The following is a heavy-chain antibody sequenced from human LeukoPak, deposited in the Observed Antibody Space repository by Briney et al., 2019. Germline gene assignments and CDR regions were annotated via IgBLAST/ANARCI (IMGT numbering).Heavy chain of an antibody. V-gene: IGHV4-59*01. CDR1: GGSISSYY. D-gene: IGHD2-21*01. CDR3: ARAVWNYFDY. J-gene: IGHJ4*02. Sequence: SETLSLTCTVSGGSISSYYWSWIRQPPGKGLEWIGYIYYSGSTNYNPSLKSRVSISVDTSKNQFSLKLSSVTAADTAVYYCARAVWNYFDYWGQGTLVTVSS. CDR2: IYYSGST.